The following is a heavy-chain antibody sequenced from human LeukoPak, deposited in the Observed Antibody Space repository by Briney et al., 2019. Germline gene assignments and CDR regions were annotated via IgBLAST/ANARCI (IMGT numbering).Heavy chain of an antibody. V-gene: IGHV3-23*01. Sequence: GGSLRLSCAASGFTFSSYAMSWVRQAPGKGLEWVSAISGSGGSTYYADSVKGRFTISRDNSRDTLYLQMNSLRAEDTAVYYCAKGYYDYVWGGYYFDYWGQGTLVTVSS. J-gene: IGHJ4*02. CDR2: ISGSGGST. D-gene: IGHD3-16*01. CDR3: AKGYYDYVWGGYYFDY. CDR1: GFTFSSYA.